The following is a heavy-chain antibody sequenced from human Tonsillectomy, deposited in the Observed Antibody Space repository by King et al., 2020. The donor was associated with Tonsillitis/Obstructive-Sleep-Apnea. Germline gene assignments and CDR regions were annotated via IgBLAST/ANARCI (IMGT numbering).Heavy chain of an antibody. J-gene: IGHJ6*02. CDR3: FGESGD. V-gene: IGHV3-30*04. CDR1: QFTFRTST. D-gene: IGHD3-10*01. Sequence: VQLVESGGGVVQPGRSLKLSCAASQFTFRTSTMHWVRQAPGKGLQWVALISYDGGNKYYADSLKGRFTISRDNSKNTLYLQINTLRTEDTAVYYCFGESGDWGQGTTVTVSS. CDR2: ISYDGGNK.